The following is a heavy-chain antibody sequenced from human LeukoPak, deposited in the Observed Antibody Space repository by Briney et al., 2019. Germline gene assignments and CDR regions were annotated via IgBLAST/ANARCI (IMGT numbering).Heavy chain of an antibody. D-gene: IGHD3-22*01. CDR2: INTNTRNP. J-gene: IGHJ4*02. CDR1: GDTFISYA. CDR3: ARVSTSWGSGYYRD. V-gene: IGHV7-4-1*02. Sequence: ASVKVSCKASGDTFISYAINWVRQAPGQGLEWMGWINTNTRNPTYAQGFTGRYVFSLDTSVSTAYLQISSLKAEDTAVYYCARVSTSWGSGYYRDWGQGTLVTVSS.